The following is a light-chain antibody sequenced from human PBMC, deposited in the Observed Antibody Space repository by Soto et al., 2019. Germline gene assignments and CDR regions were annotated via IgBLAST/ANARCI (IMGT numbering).Light chain of an antibody. CDR3: QQYNNWPPWK. CDR2: GAS. V-gene: IGKV3-15*01. CDR1: QSVSSN. Sequence: EIVMTQSPATLSVSPVEIANLYFSSSQSVSSNLAWYQPKPGQAPRLLIYGASTRATGIPARFSGSGSGTEFTLTIRSLQSEDFAVYYCQQYNNWPPWKFGQGTKVDIK. J-gene: IGKJ1*01.